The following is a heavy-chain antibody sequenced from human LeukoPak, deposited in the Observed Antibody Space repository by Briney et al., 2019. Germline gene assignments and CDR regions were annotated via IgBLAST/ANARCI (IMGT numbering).Heavy chain of an antibody. V-gene: IGHV4-38-2*02. CDR3: ARDHRGYSYGSSY. CDR2: IYHSGST. CDR1: GYSISSGYY. Sequence: SETLSLTCTVSGYSISSGYYWGWIRQPPGKGLEWIGSIYHSGSTYYNPSLKSRVTISVDTSKNQFSLKLSSVTAADTAVYYCARDHRGYSYGSSYWGQGTLVTVSS. D-gene: IGHD5-18*01. J-gene: IGHJ4*02.